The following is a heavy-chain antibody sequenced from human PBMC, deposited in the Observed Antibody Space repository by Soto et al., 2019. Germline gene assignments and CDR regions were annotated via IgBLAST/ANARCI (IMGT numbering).Heavy chain of an antibody. Sequence: PGGSLGLSCAASGFTFSSYAMSWVRQAPGKGLEWVSAISGSGGSTYYADSVKGRFTISRDNSKNTLYLQMNSLRAEDAAVYYCAKDRGSGRQHPYYYYYGMDVWGQGTTVTVSS. CDR2: ISGSGGST. D-gene: IGHD3-10*01. CDR3: AKDRGSGRQHPYYYYYGMDV. J-gene: IGHJ6*02. CDR1: GFTFSSYA. V-gene: IGHV3-23*01.